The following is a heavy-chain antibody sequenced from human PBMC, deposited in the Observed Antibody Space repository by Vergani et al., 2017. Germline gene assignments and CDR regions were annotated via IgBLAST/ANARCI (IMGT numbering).Heavy chain of an antibody. CDR2: ISDSGVSA. D-gene: IGHD6-19*01. J-gene: IGHJ4*02. Sequence: EVQLLESGGGLVQPGGSLRLTCAASEFTFSNYAMNWVRQAPGKGLEWVSGISDSGVSAYYTDSVKGRFTISRDNSKNMLFLQMNNLRTEDTAIYYCARQGPGSGWSPGDFDDWGQGILVTVSS. CDR3: ARQGPGSGWSPGDFDD. V-gene: IGHV3-23*01. CDR1: EFTFSNYA.